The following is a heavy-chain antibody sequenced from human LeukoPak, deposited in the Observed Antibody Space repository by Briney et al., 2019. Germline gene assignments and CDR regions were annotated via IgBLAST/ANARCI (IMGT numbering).Heavy chain of an antibody. CDR1: GFTFSSYG. D-gene: IGHD6-13*01. V-gene: IGHV3-30*02. CDR2: IRYDGSNK. Sequence: GGSQRLSCAASGFTFSSYGMHWVRQAPGKGLEWVAFIRYDGSNKYYADSVKGRFTISRDNSKNTLYLQMNSLRAEDTAVYYCAKDRFIAAAGPTFDYWGQGTLVTVSS. J-gene: IGHJ4*02. CDR3: AKDRFIAAAGPTFDY.